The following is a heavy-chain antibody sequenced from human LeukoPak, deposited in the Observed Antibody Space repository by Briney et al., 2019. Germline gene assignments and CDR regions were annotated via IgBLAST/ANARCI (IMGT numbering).Heavy chain of an antibody. J-gene: IGHJ5*02. Sequence: SGPTLVNPTQTLTLTCTFSGFSLSTSAVGVGWIRQPPGKALEWLALAHRDDDKRYSPSLKSRLTITKDTSRNQVVLTMTNMDPVDTATYYCAHATLVYDSSGYYMGWFDPWGQGTLVTVSS. CDR2: AHRDDDK. V-gene: IGHV2-5*02. CDR3: AHATLVYDSSGYYMGWFDP. D-gene: IGHD3-22*01. CDR1: GFSLSTSAVG.